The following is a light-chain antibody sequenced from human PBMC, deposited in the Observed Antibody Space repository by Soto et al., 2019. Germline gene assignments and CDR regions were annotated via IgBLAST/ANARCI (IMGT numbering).Light chain of an antibody. Sequence: DIQMTQSPSSLSASVGDRVTITCRASESFASYLNWYQQKPGKAPKLLIQTASSRATGIPDRFSGSGSGTDFTLTISRLEPEDFAVYYCQQYGSSPPYTFGQGTKLEIK. CDR2: TAS. CDR1: ESFASY. V-gene: IGKV1-39*01. CDR3: QQYGSSPPYT. J-gene: IGKJ2*01.